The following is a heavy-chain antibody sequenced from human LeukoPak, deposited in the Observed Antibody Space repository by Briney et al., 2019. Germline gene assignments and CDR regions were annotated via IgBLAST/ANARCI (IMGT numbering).Heavy chain of an antibody. J-gene: IGHJ4*02. V-gene: IGHV3-30*02. CDR3: AKRYCSGGSCYPGGLDY. D-gene: IGHD2-15*01. Sequence: GGSLRLSCAASGFTFSSYGMHWVRQAPGKGLEWVAVIVHDGNNKFYADSVKGRFTISRDNSKNTLYLQMNSLRAEDTAVYYCAKRYCSGGSCYPGGLDYWGQGTLVTVSS. CDR2: IVHDGNNK. CDR1: GFTFSSYG.